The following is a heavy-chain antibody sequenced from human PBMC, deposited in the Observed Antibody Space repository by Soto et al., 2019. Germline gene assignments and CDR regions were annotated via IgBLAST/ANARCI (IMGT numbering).Heavy chain of an antibody. D-gene: IGHD3-9*01. J-gene: IGHJ6*02. CDR1: GFTFSSYG. CDR3: ARDLDWFTYYYGMDV. V-gene: IGHV3-30-3*01. CDR2: ISYDGSNK. Sequence: PGGSLRVSCAAAGFTFSSYGRHWVRQAPGKGLEWVAVISYDGSNKYYADSVKGRFTISRDNSKNTLYLQMNSLRAEDTAVYYCARDLDWFTYYYGMDVWGQGTTVTVSS.